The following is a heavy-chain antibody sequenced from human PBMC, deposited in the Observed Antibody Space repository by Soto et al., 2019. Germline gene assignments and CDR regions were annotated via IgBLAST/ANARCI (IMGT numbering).Heavy chain of an antibody. D-gene: IGHD3-10*01. V-gene: IGHV3-64*02. CDR3: ARGDSWGFGELLSGFDY. Sequence: EVQLVESGEGLVQPGGSLRLSCAASGFTFSSYAMHWVRQAPGKGLEYVSAISSNGGSTYYADSVKGRFTISRDNSKNXXYLQMGSLRAEDMAVYYCARGDSWGFGELLSGFDYWGQGTLVTVSS. CDR2: ISSNGGST. J-gene: IGHJ4*02. CDR1: GFTFSSYA.